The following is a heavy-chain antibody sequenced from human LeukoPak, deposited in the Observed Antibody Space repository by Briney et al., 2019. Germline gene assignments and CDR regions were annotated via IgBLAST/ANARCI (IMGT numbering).Heavy chain of an antibody. J-gene: IGHJ4*02. CDR2: ISGSGGST. D-gene: IGHD6-13*01. CDR3: AKDIFNSSSWYYLFGY. CDR1: GFTFSSYA. Sequence: GGSLRLSCAASGFTFSSYAMSWVRQAPGEGLEWVSAISGSGGSTYYAGSVKGRFTISRDNSKNTLYLQMNSLRAEDTAVYYCAKDIFNSSSWYYLFGYWGQGTLVTVSS. V-gene: IGHV3-23*01.